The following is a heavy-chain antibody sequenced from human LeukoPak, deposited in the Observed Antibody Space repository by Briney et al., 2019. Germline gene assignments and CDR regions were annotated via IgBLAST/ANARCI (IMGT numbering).Heavy chain of an antibody. J-gene: IGHJ4*02. V-gene: IGHV3-21*01. CDR3: ARGYGDYGKYYFDS. CDR1: GFTFSSYS. CDR2: ISSSSYI. Sequence: GGSLRLSCAASGFTFSSYSMNWVRQAPGKGLEWVSSISSSSYIYYADSVKGRFTISRDNAKNSLYLQMNSLRAEDTAVYYCARGYGDYGKYYFDSWGQGTLVTVSS. D-gene: IGHD4-17*01.